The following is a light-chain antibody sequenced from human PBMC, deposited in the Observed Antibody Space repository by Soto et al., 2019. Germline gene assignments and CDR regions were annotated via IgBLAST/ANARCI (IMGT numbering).Light chain of an antibody. CDR3: QHYNNWPPWT. J-gene: IGKJ1*01. CDR2: GAS. CDR1: QSVNSN. V-gene: IGKV3-15*01. Sequence: IVMTQSPATLSLSPWERATLSCRASQSVNSNYLAWYQQKPGQAPRLLIYGASTRATGIPARFIGSGSGTEFTLTISSLQSEDFAVYYCQHYNNWPPWTFGQGTKVDIK.